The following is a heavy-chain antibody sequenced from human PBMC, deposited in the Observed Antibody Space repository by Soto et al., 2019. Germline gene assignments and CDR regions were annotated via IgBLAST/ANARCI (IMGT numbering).Heavy chain of an antibody. CDR2: MNPNSGNT. CDR1: GYTFTSYD. CDR3: ARFLAKTYYDILTGYYNGLDY. Sequence: ASVKVSCKASGYTFTSYDINWVRQATGRGLEWMGWMNPNSGNTGYAQKFQGRVTMTRNTSISTAYMELSSLRSEDTAVYYCARFLAKTYYDILTGYYNGLDYWGQ. V-gene: IGHV1-8*01. D-gene: IGHD3-9*01. J-gene: IGHJ4*02.